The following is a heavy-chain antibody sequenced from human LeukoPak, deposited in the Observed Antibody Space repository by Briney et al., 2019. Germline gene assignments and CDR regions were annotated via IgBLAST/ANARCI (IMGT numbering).Heavy chain of an antibody. V-gene: IGHV5-51*01. J-gene: IGHJ2*01. D-gene: IGHD1/OR15-1a*01. Sequence: HRESLHISCKGSGYNFISYWIGWVRQMPGKGLEWMGIIYPGDSDTRYSPSFQGQVTISADKSISTTYLQWNSLKASDTAIYYCARRNREKAISLDLWGRGTVDPVSS. CDR1: GYNFISYW. CDR2: IYPGDSDT. CDR3: ARRNREKAISLDL.